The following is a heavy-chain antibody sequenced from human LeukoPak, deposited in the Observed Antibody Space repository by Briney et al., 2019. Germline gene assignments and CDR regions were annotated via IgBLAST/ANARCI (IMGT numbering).Heavy chain of an antibody. Sequence: ASVKVSCKASGYTFTSYGISWVRQAPGQGLEWMGWISAYNGNTNYAQKLQGRVTMTTDTSTSTAYMELSSLRSEDTAVYYCARDGGYCSSTSCYDGPDYYYYYGMDVWGQGTTVTVSS. D-gene: IGHD2-2*01. V-gene: IGHV1-18*01. CDR1: GYTFTSYG. CDR2: ISAYNGNT. J-gene: IGHJ6*02. CDR3: ARDGGYCSSTSCYDGPDYYYYYGMDV.